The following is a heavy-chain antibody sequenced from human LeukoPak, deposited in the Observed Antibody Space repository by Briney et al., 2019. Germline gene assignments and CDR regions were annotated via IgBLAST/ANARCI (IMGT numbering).Heavy chain of an antibody. J-gene: IGHJ6*02. V-gene: IGHV3-23*01. CDR1: GFTFSSYA. CDR3: AKLPVAGTDYYYYGMDV. D-gene: IGHD6-19*01. CDR2: ISGSGGST. Sequence: GGFLRLSCAASGFTFSSYAMSWVRQAPGKGLEWVSAISGSGGSTYYADSVKGRFTISRDNSKNTLYLQMNSLRAEDTAVYYCAKLPVAGTDYYYYGMDVWGQGTTVTVSS.